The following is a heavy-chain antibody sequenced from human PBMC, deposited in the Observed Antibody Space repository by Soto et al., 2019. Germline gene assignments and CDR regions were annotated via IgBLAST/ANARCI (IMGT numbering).Heavy chain of an antibody. D-gene: IGHD4-17*01. J-gene: IGHJ6*02. Sequence: GRSQRLSCTASGFTFRSYGMHWVRQAPGKGLEWVAVISYDGSNKYYADSLKGRFTISRDNSKNTLYLQMNSLRAEDTAVYYCAKTETTVTTQYYGMDVWGQGTTVTVSS. CDR3: AKTETTVTTQYYGMDV. V-gene: IGHV3-30*18. CDR1: GFTFRSYG. CDR2: ISYDGSNK.